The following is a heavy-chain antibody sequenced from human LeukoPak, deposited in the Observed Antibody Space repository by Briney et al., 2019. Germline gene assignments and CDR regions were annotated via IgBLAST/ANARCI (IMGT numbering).Heavy chain of an antibody. CDR3: ARDVLYNNPLDY. D-gene: IGHD1-14*01. Sequence: SVKVSCKASGGTFSSYAISWVRQAPGQGLEWMGGIIPIFGTANYAQKFQGRVTITTDESTSTAYMELSSLRSEDTAVYYCARDVLYNNPLDYWGQGTLVTVSS. J-gene: IGHJ4*02. CDR1: GGTFSSYA. V-gene: IGHV1-69*05. CDR2: IIPIFGTA.